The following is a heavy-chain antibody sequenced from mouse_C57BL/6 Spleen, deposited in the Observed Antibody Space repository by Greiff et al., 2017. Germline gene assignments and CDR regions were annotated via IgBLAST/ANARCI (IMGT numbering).Heavy chain of an antibody. D-gene: IGHD2-4*01. CDR3: ARDRYYDYDAGFAY. Sequence: EVKLMESGPGLVKPSQSLSLTCSVTGYSITSGYYWNWIRQFPGNKLEWMGYISYDGSNNYNPSLKNRISITRDTSKNQFFLKLNSVTTEDTATYYCARDRYYDYDAGFAYWGQGTLVTVSA. CDR1: GYSITSGYY. V-gene: IGHV3-6*01. CDR2: ISYDGSN. J-gene: IGHJ3*01.